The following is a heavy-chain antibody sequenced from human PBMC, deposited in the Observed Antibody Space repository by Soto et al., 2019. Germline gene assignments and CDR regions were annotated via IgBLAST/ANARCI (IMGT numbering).Heavy chain of an antibody. CDR2: IIPIFGTA. Sequence: QVQLVQSGAEVKKPGSSVKVSCKASGGTFSSYAISWVRQAPGQGLEWMGGIIPIFGTANYAQKFQGRVTITADESTSTAYMELSSLRSEDTAVYYCASGVGGIIVVVAAGDALDIWGQGTMVTVSS. CDR1: GGTFSSYA. D-gene: IGHD2-15*01. CDR3: ASGVGGIIVVVAAGDALDI. J-gene: IGHJ3*02. V-gene: IGHV1-69*01.